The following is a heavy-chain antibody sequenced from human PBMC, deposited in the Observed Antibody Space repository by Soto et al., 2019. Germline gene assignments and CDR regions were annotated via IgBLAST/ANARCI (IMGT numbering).Heavy chain of an antibody. V-gene: IGHV3-13*01. CDR2: IGTAGDT. CDR3: ARGRGAVTTPFDY. CDR1: GFTFSSYD. Sequence: EVQLVESGGGLVQPGGSPRLSCAASGFTFSSYDMHWVRQATGKGLEWVSGIGTAGDTYYPGSVRGRFTISRENAKSSLYLQMNSLRARDAAVYYCARGRGAVTTPFDYWGQGTLVTVSS. J-gene: IGHJ4*02. D-gene: IGHD4-17*01.